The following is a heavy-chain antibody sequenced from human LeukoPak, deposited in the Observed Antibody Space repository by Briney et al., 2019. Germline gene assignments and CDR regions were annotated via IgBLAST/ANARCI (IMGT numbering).Heavy chain of an antibody. D-gene: IGHD3-22*01. Sequence: SETLSLTCTVSGGSISSYYWSWIRQPPGKGLEWIGYIYYSGSTNYNPSLKSRVTISVDTSKNQFSLKLSSVTAADTAVYYCARHFCATHYYESSGYRPDDAFDIWGQGTMVTVSS. CDR1: GGSISSYY. V-gene: IGHV4-59*08. J-gene: IGHJ3*02. CDR3: ARHFCATHYYESSGYRPDDAFDI. CDR2: IYYSGST.